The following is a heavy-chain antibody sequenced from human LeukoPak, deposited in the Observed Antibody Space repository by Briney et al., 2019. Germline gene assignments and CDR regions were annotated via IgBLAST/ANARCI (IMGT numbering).Heavy chain of an antibody. Sequence: SETLSLTCTVSGGSISSYYWSWIRQPPGKGLEWIGYIYYSGSTNYNPSLKSRVTMSVDTSKNQFSLKLSSVTAADTAVYYCARIGYCSSTSCLGDDYWGQGTLVTVSS. CDR1: GGSISSYY. CDR2: IYYSGST. V-gene: IGHV4-59*12. J-gene: IGHJ4*02. D-gene: IGHD2-2*01. CDR3: ARIGYCSSTSCLGDDY.